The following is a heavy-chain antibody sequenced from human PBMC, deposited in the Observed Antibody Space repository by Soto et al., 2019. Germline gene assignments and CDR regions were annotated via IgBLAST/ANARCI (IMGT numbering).Heavy chain of an antibody. D-gene: IGHD6-19*01. J-gene: IGHJ4*02. Sequence: PSQTLSLTCAISGDSVSSNSAAWNWIRQSPSRGLEWLGRTYYRSKWYNDYAVSVKSRITINPDTSKNQFSLQLNSVTPEDTAVYYCARVPAIIAVAGHYFDYWGQGTLVTAPQ. V-gene: IGHV6-1*01. CDR1: GDSVSSNSAA. CDR3: ARVPAIIAVAGHYFDY. CDR2: TYYRSKWYN.